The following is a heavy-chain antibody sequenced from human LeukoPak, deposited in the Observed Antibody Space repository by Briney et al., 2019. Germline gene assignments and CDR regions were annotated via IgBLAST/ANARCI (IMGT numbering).Heavy chain of an antibody. CDR2: IWYDGSNK. D-gene: IGHD3-16*01. J-gene: IGHJ4*02. CDR1: GFTFSSYG. V-gene: IGHV3-33*01. CDR3: AQGELDFDY. Sequence: PGRSLRLSCAASGFTFSSYGMHWVRQAPGKGLEWVAVIWYDGSNKYYADSVKGRFTISRDNSKNTLYLQMNSLRAEDTAVYYCAQGELDFDYWGQGTLVTVSS.